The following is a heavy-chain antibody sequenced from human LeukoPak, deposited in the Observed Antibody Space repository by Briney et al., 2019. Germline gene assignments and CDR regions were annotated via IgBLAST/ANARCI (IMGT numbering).Heavy chain of an antibody. CDR1: GFTFSSYW. J-gene: IGHJ3*02. Sequence: GGSLRLSCAASGFTFSSYWMSWVRQAPGKGLEWVANIKQDGSEKYYVDSVKGRFTISRDNAKNSLYLQMNSLRAEDTAVYYCARVGRIQLWLPYDAFDIWGQGTMVTVSS. V-gene: IGHV3-7*01. CDR3: ARVGRIQLWLPYDAFDI. D-gene: IGHD5-18*01. CDR2: IKQDGSEK.